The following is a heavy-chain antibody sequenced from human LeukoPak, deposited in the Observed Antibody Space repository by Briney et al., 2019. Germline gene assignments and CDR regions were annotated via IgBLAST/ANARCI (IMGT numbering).Heavy chain of an antibody. CDR3: ARVIGIAVPGRSEYYFVY. V-gene: IGHV3-20*04. D-gene: IGHD6-19*01. CDR1: GFTFDDYG. Sequence: SGGSLRLSCAASGFTFDDYGMSWVRQAPGKGLEWVSGINWNGGSTGYADSVKGRFTISRDNAKNSLFLQMNSLRAEDTAFYYCARVIGIAVPGRSEYYFVYWGQGTLVTVSS. CDR2: INWNGGST. J-gene: IGHJ4*02.